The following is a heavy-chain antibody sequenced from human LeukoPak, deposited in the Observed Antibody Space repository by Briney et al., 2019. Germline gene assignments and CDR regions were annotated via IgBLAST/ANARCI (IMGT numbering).Heavy chain of an antibody. CDR1: GYSISSGYY. CDR3: ARGPYYDYVWGSYRSPGFDY. J-gene: IGHJ4*02. CDR2: IYHSGST. D-gene: IGHD3-16*02. V-gene: IGHV4-38-2*01. Sequence: SETLSLTCAVSGYSISSGYYWGWIRQPPGKGLEWIGRIYHSGSTYYNPALKGRVTISVDTSKNQFSLKPSSVTDADTAVYYCARGPYYDYVWGSYRSPGFDYWGQGTLVTVSS.